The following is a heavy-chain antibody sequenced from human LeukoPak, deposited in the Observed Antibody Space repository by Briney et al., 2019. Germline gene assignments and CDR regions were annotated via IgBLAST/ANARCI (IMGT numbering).Heavy chain of an antibody. D-gene: IGHD2-15*01. V-gene: IGHV1-2*02. CDR3: ARAGYCSGGSCYPEDPDFFDY. CDR2: ITPNSGDT. J-gene: IGHJ4*02. CDR1: GYTFTGYY. Sequence: ASVKVSCKASGYTFTGYYMHWVRQAPGQGLEWVGWITPNSGDTNYAQKFQGRVTMTRDTSISTAYMELSRLRSDDTAVYYCARAGYCSGGSCYPEDPDFFDYWGQGTLVTVSS.